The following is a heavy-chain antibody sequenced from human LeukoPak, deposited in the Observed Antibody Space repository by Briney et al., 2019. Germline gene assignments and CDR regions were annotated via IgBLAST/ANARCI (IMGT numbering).Heavy chain of an antibody. D-gene: IGHD2-2*01. CDR3: ARRICSSTSCSFDY. CDR1: GFTFSSYS. J-gene: IGHJ4*02. V-gene: IGHV3-21*01. Sequence: PGGSLRLSCAASGFTFSSYSMNWVRQAPGKGLEWVSSISSSSSYIYYADSVKGRFTISRDNAKNSLYLQMNSLRAEDTAVYYCARRICSSTSCSFDYWGQGTLVTVSS. CDR2: ISSSSSYI.